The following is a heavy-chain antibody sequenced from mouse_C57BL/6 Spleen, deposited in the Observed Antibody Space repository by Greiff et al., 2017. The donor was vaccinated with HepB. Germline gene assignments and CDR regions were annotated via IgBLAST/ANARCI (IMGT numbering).Heavy chain of an antibody. CDR3: ARVNYAMDY. J-gene: IGHJ4*01. CDR1: GFTFSSYA. Sequence: EVQGVESGGGLVKPGGSLKLSCAASGFTFSSYAMSWVRQTPEKRLEWVATISDGGSYTYYPDNVKGRFTISRDNAKNNLYLQMSHLKSEDTAMYYCARVNYAMDYWGQGTSVTVSS. V-gene: IGHV5-4*01. D-gene: IGHD2-1*01. CDR2: ISDGGSYT.